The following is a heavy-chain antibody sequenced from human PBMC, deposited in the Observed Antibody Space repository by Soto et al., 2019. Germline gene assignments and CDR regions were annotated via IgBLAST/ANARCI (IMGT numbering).Heavy chain of an antibody. J-gene: IGHJ6*03. Sequence: GGSLRLSCAASGFTFSDYYMSWIRQAPGKGLEWVSYISSSGSTIYYADSVKGRFTISRDNAKNSLYLQMNSLRAEDTAVYYCARSYSSSSRHGDYYYYYYMDVWGKGTTVTVSS. CDR2: ISSSGSTI. V-gene: IGHV3-11*01. CDR3: ARSYSSSSRHGDYYYYYYMDV. CDR1: GFTFSDYY. D-gene: IGHD6-6*01.